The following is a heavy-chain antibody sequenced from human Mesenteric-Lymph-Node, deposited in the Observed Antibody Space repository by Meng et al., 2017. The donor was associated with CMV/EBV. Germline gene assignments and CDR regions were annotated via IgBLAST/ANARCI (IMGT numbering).Heavy chain of an antibody. CDR3: ARTQGYCSSTSCSINWFDP. J-gene: IGHJ5*02. V-gene: IGHV4-61*01. CDR1: GGSVSSGSYY. CDR2: IYYSGST. Sequence: SETLSLTCTVSGGSVSSGSYYWSWIRQPPGKGLEWIGYIYYSGSTNYNPSLKSRVTISVDTSKNQCSLKLSSVTAADTAVYYCARTQGYCSSTSCSINWFDPWGQGTLVTVSS. D-gene: IGHD2-2*01.